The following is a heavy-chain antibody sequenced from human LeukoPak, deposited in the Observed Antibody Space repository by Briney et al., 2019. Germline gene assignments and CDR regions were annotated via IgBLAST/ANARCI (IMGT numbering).Heavy chain of an antibody. Sequence: GGSLRLSCAASGFTFRSYAMSWVRQTPRKGLEWVSSISVSGGTTYYADSVKGRFTISRDNSKNTLYLQMNSLRAEDTAVYYCAREGAITMVRGVSSPYYFDYWGQGTLVTVSS. CDR1: GFTFRSYA. CDR2: ISVSGGTT. CDR3: AREGAITMVRGVSSPYYFDY. D-gene: IGHD3-10*01. V-gene: IGHV3-23*01. J-gene: IGHJ4*02.